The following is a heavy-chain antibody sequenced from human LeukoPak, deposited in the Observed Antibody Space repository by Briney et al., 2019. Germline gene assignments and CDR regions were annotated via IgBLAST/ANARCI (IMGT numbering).Heavy chain of an antibody. CDR3: ARSGPSGPRGMVREVYFDY. D-gene: IGHD3-10*01. CDR1: GGSISSYY. CDR2: IYYSGGT. J-gene: IGHJ4*02. Sequence: PSETLSLTCTVSGGSISSYYWSWIRQPPGKGLEWIGYIYYSGGTNYNPSLKSRVTISVDTSKNQFSLKLSSVTAADTAVYYCARSGPSGPRGMVREVYFDYWGQGTLVTVSS. V-gene: IGHV4-59*01.